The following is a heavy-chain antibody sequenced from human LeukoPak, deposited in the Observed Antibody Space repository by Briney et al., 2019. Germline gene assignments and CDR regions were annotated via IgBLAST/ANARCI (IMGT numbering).Heavy chain of an antibody. CDR2: ISSNGSTI. J-gene: IGHJ4*02. V-gene: IGHV3-11*01. Sequence: GGSLRLSCAASGFTFSDYYMSWIRQAPGKGLEWVSYISSNGSTIYYADSVKGRFTISRDNAKNSLYLQMNSLRAEDTAVYYCARAWYYYDSSGSLDYWGQGTLVTVSS. CDR3: ARAWYYYDSSGSLDY. D-gene: IGHD3-22*01. CDR1: GFTFSDYY.